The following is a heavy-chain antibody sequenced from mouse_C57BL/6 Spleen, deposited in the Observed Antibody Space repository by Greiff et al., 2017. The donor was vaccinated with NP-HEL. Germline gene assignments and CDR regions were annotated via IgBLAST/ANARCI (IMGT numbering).Heavy chain of an antibody. CDR3: ARFGDYDAYYAMDY. V-gene: IGHV1-61*01. Sequence: QVQLQQPGAELVRPGSSVKLSCKASGYTFTSYWMDWVKQRPGQGLEWIGNIYPSDSETHYNQKFKDKATLTVDKSSSTAYMQLSSLTSEDSAVYYCARFGDYDAYYAMDYWGQGTSVTVSS. D-gene: IGHD2-4*01. J-gene: IGHJ4*01. CDR1: GYTFTSYW. CDR2: IYPSDSET.